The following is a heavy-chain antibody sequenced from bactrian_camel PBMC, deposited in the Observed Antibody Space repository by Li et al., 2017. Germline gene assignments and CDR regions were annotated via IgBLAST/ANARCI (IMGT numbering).Heavy chain of an antibody. CDR1: GLTFADNA. V-gene: IGHV3S63*01. CDR2: ISWGPSHT. D-gene: IGHD3*01. Sequence: QVQLVESGGGLVQAGGSLRLSCTVSGLTFADNAMGWFRQAPGKEREGVAAISWGPSHTYYADSVMGRFTISRDNAKNTVDLQLNSLDTEDMAMYYCAKFGDYWSFDYWGQGTQVTVS. J-gene: IGHJ6*01. CDR3: AKFGDYWSFDY.